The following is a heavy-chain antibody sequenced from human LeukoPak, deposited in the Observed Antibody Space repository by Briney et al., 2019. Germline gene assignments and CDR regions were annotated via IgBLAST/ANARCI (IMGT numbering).Heavy chain of an antibody. CDR3: ARSGYSSGWARGVYYYGMDV. Sequence: SVKVSCKASGGTFSSYAISWVRQAPGQGLEWMGGIIPIFGTANYAQKFQGRVTITADESTSTAYTELSSLRSEDTAVYYCARSGYSSGWARGVYYYGMDVWGQGTTVTVSS. D-gene: IGHD6-19*01. J-gene: IGHJ6*02. V-gene: IGHV1-69*13. CDR2: IIPIFGTA. CDR1: GGTFSSYA.